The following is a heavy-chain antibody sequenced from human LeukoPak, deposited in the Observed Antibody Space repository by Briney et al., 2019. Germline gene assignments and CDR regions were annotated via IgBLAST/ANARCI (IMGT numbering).Heavy chain of an antibody. D-gene: IGHD2-15*01. Sequence: ASVKVSCKASGYTFTSYDINWVRQAPGQGLEWMGWMNPNSGNTGYAQKFQGRVTITRNTSIRTAYMELGSLRSEDTAVYYCAREVEGYCSGGSCYSYYYYYYMDVWGKGTTVTVSS. CDR1: GYTFTSYD. V-gene: IGHV1-8*03. CDR2: MNPNSGNT. CDR3: AREVEGYCSGGSCYSYYYYYYMDV. J-gene: IGHJ6*03.